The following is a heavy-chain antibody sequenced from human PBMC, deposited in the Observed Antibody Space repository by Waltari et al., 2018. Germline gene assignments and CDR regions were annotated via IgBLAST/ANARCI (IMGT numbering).Heavy chain of an antibody. J-gene: IGHJ4*02. V-gene: IGHV4-34*01. CDR3: AGTRGARGDY. Sequence: QVQLQQWGAGLLKPSETLSLTCAVYGGSFSGYYWSWIRQPPGKGLGWIGEINHMGSTNTNPYLKSRVTISVDTSKNQFSLKLSAVTAADTAVYYCAGTRGARGDYWGQGTLVTVSS. CDR2: INHMGST. D-gene: IGHD5-12*01. CDR1: GGSFSGYY.